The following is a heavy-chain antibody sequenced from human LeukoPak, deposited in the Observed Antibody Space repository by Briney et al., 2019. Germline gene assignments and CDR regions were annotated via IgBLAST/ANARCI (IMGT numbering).Heavy chain of an antibody. D-gene: IGHD3-10*01. CDR1: GGSISSYY. Sequence: SETLSLTCTVSGGSISSYYWNWIRQPPGKGLEWIGYIYYSGSTNYNPSLKSRVTMSVDTSKNQFSLKLSSVTAADTAVYYCARERITMVRGVIHWFDPWGQGTLVTVSS. CDR3: ARERITMVRGVIHWFDP. V-gene: IGHV4-59*12. J-gene: IGHJ5*02. CDR2: IYYSGST.